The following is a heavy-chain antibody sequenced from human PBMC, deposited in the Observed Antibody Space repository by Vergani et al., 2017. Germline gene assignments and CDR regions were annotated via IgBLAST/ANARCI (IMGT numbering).Heavy chain of an antibody. Sequence: QVQLVQSGAEVKKPGASVKVSCKVSGYTLTELSMHWVRQAPGKGLEWMGGFDPEDGETIYAQKFQGRVTMTTDTSTSTAYMELRSLRSDDTAVYYCAKYDILTGYGYYYDGMDVWGQGTTVTVSS. J-gene: IGHJ6*02. CDR2: FDPEDGET. V-gene: IGHV1-24*01. CDR3: AKYDILTGYGYYYDGMDV. CDR1: GYTLTELS. D-gene: IGHD3-9*01.